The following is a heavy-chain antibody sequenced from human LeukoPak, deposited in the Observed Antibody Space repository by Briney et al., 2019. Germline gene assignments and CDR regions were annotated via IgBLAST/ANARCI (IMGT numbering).Heavy chain of an antibody. J-gene: IGHJ4*02. Sequence: SETLSLTCTVSGGSISSYYWSWIRQPPGKGLEWIAYISDIGSINYNPSLKSRVTISLDTSKNQFSLKLSSVTAADTAVYYCARVGPWYYYDSSGYYFDYWGQGTLVTVSS. V-gene: IGHV4-59*12. CDR3: ARVGPWYYYDSSGYYFDY. CDR1: GGSISSYY. D-gene: IGHD3-22*01. CDR2: ISDIGSI.